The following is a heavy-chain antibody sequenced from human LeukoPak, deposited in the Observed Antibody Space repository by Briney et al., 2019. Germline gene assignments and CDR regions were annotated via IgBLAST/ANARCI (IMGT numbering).Heavy chain of an antibody. Sequence: GGSLRLSCAASGFTFSTYWMTWVRQAPGKGLEWVANIKEDGSEKYNVESVKGRFTISRDNAKNSLYLQMNSLRAEDTAVYYCARVYTTSSSWYGDFDYWGQGTLVTVSS. D-gene: IGHD6-13*01. CDR3: ARVYTTSSSWYGDFDY. CDR1: GFTFSTYW. V-gene: IGHV3-7*01. CDR2: IKEDGSEK. J-gene: IGHJ4*02.